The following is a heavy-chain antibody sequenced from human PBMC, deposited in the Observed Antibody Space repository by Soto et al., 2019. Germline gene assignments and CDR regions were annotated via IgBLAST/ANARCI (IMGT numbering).Heavy chain of an antibody. CDR2: ISSSSSYI. CDR3: ARDSRDIAAAGTLADY. D-gene: IGHD6-13*01. CDR1: GFTFSSYS. V-gene: IGHV3-21*01. J-gene: IGHJ4*02. Sequence: GGSLRLSFAASGFTFSSYSMNWVRQSPGKGLEWVSSISSSSSYIYYADSVKGRFTISRDNAKNSLYLQMNSLRAEDTAVYYCARDSRDIAAAGTLADYWGQGALVTVSS.